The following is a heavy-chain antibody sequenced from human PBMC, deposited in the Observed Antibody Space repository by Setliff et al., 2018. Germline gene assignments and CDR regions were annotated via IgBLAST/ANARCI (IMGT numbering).Heavy chain of an antibody. CDR3: AKMAGYYSSTSCSYYYYYMDV. Sequence: PGGSLRLSCAASGFTFSSYGMHWVRQAPGKGLEWVAVIWYDGSNKYYADSVKGRFTISRDNSKNTLYLQMNSLRAEDTAVYYCAKMAGYYSSTSCSYYYYYMDVWGKGTTVTVS. D-gene: IGHD2-2*01. CDR1: GFTFSSYG. V-gene: IGHV3-33*06. CDR2: IWYDGSNK. J-gene: IGHJ6*03.